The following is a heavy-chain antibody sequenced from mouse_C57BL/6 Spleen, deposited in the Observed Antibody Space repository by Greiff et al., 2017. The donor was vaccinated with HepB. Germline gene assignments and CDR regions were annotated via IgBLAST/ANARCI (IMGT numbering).Heavy chain of an antibody. CDR2: INYDGSST. V-gene: IGHV5-16*01. CDR1: GFTFSDYY. CDR3: AREHYYGSDYFDY. J-gene: IGHJ2*01. Sequence: EVKLVESEGGLVQPGSSMKLSCTASGFTFSDYYMAWVRQVPEKGLEWVANINYDGSSTYYLDSLKSRFIISRDNAKNILYLQMSSLKSEDTATYYCAREHYYGSDYFDYWGQGTTLTVSS. D-gene: IGHD1-1*01.